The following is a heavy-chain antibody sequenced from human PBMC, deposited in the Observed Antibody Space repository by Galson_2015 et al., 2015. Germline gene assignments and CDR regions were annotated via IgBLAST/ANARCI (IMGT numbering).Heavy chain of an antibody. CDR3: ARDRSRCSSTSPRGLHRNQPLTYNWFDP. CDR2: IIPIFGTA. D-gene: IGHD2-2*01. V-gene: IGHV1-69*13. Sequence: SVKVSCKASGGTFSSYAISWVRQAPGQGLEWMGGIIPIFGTANYAQKFQGRVTITADESTSTAYMELSSLRSEDTAVYYCARDRSRCSSTSPRGLHRNQPLTYNWFDPCGQGTLVTVSS. J-gene: IGHJ5*02. CDR1: GGTFSSYA.